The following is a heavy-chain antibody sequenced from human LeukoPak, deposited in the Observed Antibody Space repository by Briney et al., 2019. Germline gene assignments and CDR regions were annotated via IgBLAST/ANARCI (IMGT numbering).Heavy chain of an antibody. CDR3: AKGRVVAGARSLMYHWLDP. CDR1: GYTFTGYY. CDR2: INPNSGGT. D-gene: IGHD6-19*01. Sequence: ASVNVSCKTSGYTFTGYYLHWVGQAPGQGLEWMGWINPNSGGTKYAQKFQGRVTMTRDTSINTVYVGLSRLSSDDTAVYYRAKGRVVAGARSLMYHWLDPWGEGTLVTVSS. V-gene: IGHV1-2*02. J-gene: IGHJ5*02.